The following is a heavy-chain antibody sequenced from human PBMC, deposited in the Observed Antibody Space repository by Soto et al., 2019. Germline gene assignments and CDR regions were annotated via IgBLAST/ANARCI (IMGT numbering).Heavy chain of an antibody. D-gene: IGHD6-13*01. Sequence: ETLSLTCAVYGGSFSGYYWSWIRQPPGKGLEWIGEINHSGSTNYNPSLKSRVTISVDTSKNQFSLKLSFVTAADTAVYYCARPDSSSWAASFDSWGQGILVTVSS. CDR2: INHSGST. CDR3: ARPDSSSWAASFDS. CDR1: GGSFSGYY. V-gene: IGHV4-34*01. J-gene: IGHJ4*02.